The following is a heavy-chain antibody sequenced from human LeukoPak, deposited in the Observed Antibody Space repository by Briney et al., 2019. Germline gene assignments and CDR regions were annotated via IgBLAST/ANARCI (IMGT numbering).Heavy chain of an antibody. Sequence: GASVKVSCKASGGTFSSYAISWVRQAPGQGLEWMGGIIPIFGTANYAQKFPGRVTITADESTSTAYMELSSLRSEDTAVYYCARPMSPYYYYGMDVWGQGTTVTVSS. D-gene: IGHD3-22*01. J-gene: IGHJ6*02. CDR3: ARPMSPYYYYGMDV. V-gene: IGHV1-69*13. CDR1: GGTFSSYA. CDR2: IIPIFGTA.